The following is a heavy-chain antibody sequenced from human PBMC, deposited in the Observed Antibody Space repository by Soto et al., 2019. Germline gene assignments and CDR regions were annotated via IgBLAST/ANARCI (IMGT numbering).Heavy chain of an antibody. J-gene: IGHJ4*02. CDR1: GFTFGSYA. V-gene: IGHV3-64*04. CDR3: TTEMTTVTRIDY. D-gene: IGHD4-4*01. CDR2: INHNGVSR. Sequence: HPGGSLRLSCSASGFTFGSYAFHWVRQAPGKGLEYVSAINHNGVSRYYAAPVKGRFTISRDDSKNTLYLQMNSLKTEDTAVYYCTTEMTTVTRIDYWGQGTLVTVSS.